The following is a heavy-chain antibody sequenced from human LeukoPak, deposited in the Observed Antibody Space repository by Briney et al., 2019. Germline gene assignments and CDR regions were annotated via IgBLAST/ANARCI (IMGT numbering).Heavy chain of an antibody. CDR2: MYHSGST. CDR3: ARVFSYYDILTGAASLDY. Sequence: PSETLSLTCTVSGFSISSGYYWGWIRQPPGKGLEWIGNMYHSGSTFYNPSLKSRVSISVDTSKNQFSLKLSSVTAADTAVYYCARVFSYYDILTGAASLDYWGQGTLVTVSS. J-gene: IGHJ4*02. CDR1: GFSISSGYY. V-gene: IGHV4-38-2*02. D-gene: IGHD3-9*01.